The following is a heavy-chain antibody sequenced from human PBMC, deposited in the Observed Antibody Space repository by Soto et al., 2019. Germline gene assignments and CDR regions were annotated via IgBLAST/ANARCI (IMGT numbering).Heavy chain of an antibody. CDR2: IYHSGIT. V-gene: IGHV4-59*01. Sequence: TSETLSLTCSVSGGSIGSYYWSWVRQPPGKGLEWIGYIYHSGITNYNPSLKSRVTISVDTSKNHFALNLRSVTAADTAVYYCARALFNSIGSPLWGLGTLVTVSS. CDR3: ARALFNSIGSPL. J-gene: IGHJ4*02. D-gene: IGHD6-19*01. CDR1: GGSIGSYY.